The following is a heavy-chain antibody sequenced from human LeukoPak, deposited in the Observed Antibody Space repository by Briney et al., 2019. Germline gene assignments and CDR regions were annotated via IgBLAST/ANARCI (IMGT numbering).Heavy chain of an antibody. J-gene: IGHJ5*02. CDR2: IRFDGNEK. CDR1: GFTFSYYG. V-gene: IGHV3-30*02. Sequence: GGSLRLSCAASGFTFSYYGFHWVRQAPGKGLEWVAFIRFDGNEKYFADSVKGRFTISKDTSRNTLYLQMNSLRAEDTAVYYCAKDLMRDRWFGESWGQGTLVTVSS. D-gene: IGHD3-10*01. CDR3: AKDLMRDRWFGES.